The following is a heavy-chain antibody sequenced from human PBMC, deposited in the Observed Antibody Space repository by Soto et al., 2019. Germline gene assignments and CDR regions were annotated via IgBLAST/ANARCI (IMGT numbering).Heavy chain of an antibody. CDR1: GYTFTNYY. Sequence: QVQLVQSGAEVKKPGASVKVSCKTSGYTFTNYYMHWVRQAPGQGLEWMGIIKCSGGETTYAQRFRGRGTMTGGTPTSTVDMEVSSLRSTETAVYYCARGGDVVPVTAALGHRGEGTLGTVAS. D-gene: IGHD2-21*02. V-gene: IGHV1-46*03. CDR3: ARGGDVVPVTAALGH. J-gene: IGHJ4*02. CDR2: IKCSGGET.